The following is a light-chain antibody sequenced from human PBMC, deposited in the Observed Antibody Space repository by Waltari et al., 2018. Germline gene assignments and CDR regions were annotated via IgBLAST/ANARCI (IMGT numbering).Light chain of an antibody. Sequence: IQMTQSPSTLSASVRDRVTITCRASQSISTWLAWYQQIPGEAPKLLIYKASSLESGVPSRFSGSGSGTEFTLTISSLRPDDFATYYCQQYNESPYTFGQGTKLEIK. CDR3: QQYNESPYT. J-gene: IGKJ2*01. V-gene: IGKV1-5*03. CDR2: KAS. CDR1: QSISTW.